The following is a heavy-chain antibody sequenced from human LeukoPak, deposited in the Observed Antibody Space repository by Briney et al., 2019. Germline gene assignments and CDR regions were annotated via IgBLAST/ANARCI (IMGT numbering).Heavy chain of an antibody. J-gene: IGHJ4*02. CDR2: IHPGGTI. Sequence: GGSLRLFCAASGFTVSSKYMGWVRQAPGKGLEWVSVIHPGGTIYYTDSVKSTFTISRDNSKNTLYLEMNTLRVEDTAVYYCAMYSSAWYAVYWGQGTLVTVSS. CDR3: AMYSSAWYAVY. D-gene: IGHD6-19*01. V-gene: IGHV3-66*01. CDR1: GFTVSSKY.